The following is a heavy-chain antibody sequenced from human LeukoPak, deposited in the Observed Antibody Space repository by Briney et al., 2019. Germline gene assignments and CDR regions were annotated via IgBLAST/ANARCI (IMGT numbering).Heavy chain of an antibody. CDR2: IYYSGST. V-gene: IGHV4-39*01. J-gene: IGHJ6*02. Sequence: SETQSLTCSVSGGSISSSSYYWGWIRQPPGKGLEWIGSIYYSGSTYYNPSLKSRVTISVDTSKNQFSLNLSSVTAADTAVYYCARMVGYCSSTSCLHYGMDVWGQGTTVTVSS. CDR3: ARMVGYCSSTSCLHYGMDV. CDR1: GGSISSSSYY. D-gene: IGHD2-2*01.